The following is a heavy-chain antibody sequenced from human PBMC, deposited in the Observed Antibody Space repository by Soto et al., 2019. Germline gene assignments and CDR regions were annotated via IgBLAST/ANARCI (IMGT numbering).Heavy chain of an antibody. D-gene: IGHD2-2*01. J-gene: IGHJ4*02. Sequence: HPGGSLRLSCAASGFTFSSYAMSWVRQAPGKGLEWVSAISGSGGSTYYADSVKGRFTISRDNSKNTLYLQMNSLRAEDTAVYYCAKRNLEDIVLVPAAFDYWGQGTLVTVSS. CDR1: GFTFSSYA. CDR2: ISGSGGST. CDR3: AKRNLEDIVLVPAAFDY. V-gene: IGHV3-23*01.